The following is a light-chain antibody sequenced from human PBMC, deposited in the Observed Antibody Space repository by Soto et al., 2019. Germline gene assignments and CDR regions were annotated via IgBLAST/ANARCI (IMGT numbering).Light chain of an antibody. CDR1: QTISSW. CDR2: AAS. J-gene: IGKJ1*01. Sequence: DIQMTQSPSTLSGSVGDRVTITCRASQTISSWLAWYQQKPGKAPKLLIYAASSLHSGVPSRFSGSGSGTKFTLTIASLQPDDFATYYCQQYETFSGTFGPGTKVDIK. CDR3: QQYETFSGT. V-gene: IGKV1-5*01.